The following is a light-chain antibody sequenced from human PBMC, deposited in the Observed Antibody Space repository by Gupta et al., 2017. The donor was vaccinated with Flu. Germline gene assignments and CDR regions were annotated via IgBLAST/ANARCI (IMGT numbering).Light chain of an antibody. CDR2: YQSDADK. CDR3: MIWHSSAWV. V-gene: IGLV5-45*01. J-gene: IGLJ3*02. CDR1: SRLNIVTYR. Sequence: CTLRSRLNIVTYRIYCFQQKPGSPPQFLLKYQSDADKQQGSGVPRRFSGSKDASANAGILLISGLQSEDEADYDWMIWHSSAWVFGGGTKLTVL.